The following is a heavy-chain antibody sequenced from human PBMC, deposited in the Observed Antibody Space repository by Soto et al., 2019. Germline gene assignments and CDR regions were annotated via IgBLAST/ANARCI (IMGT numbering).Heavy chain of an antibody. V-gene: IGHV3-30*18. Sequence: PGGSLILSCAASGFTFSSYAMHWVRLAPGKGLEGVASISFDGENNNYGDSVKGLFTISRNKSKSTLYRQRDSLTRKDSAVNNCTKDLGLNVYNWNYYLDYWGQGTRVPVS. CDR1: GFTFSSYA. CDR2: ISFDGENN. J-gene: IGHJ4*02. CDR3: TKDLGLNVYNWNYYLDY. D-gene: IGHD1-7*01.